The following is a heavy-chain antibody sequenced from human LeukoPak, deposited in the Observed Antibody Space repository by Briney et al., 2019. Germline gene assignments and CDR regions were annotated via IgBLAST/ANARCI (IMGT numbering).Heavy chain of an antibody. D-gene: IGHD3-3*01. CDR1: GYTFTGYY. CDR3: ARASFWSAANYYYYYMDV. J-gene: IGHJ6*03. Sequence: ASVKVSCKASGYTFTGYYMHWVRQAPGQGLEWMGRINPNSGGTNYAQKFQGRVTMTRDTSISTAYMELSRLRSDDTAVYYCARASFWSAANYYYYYMDVWGKGTTVTVSS. CDR2: INPNSGGT. V-gene: IGHV1-2*06.